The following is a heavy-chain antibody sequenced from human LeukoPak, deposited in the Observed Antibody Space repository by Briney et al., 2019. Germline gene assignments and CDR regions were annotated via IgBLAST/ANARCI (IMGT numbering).Heavy chain of an antibody. CDR2: MNPNSGNT. CDR1: GCIFSNYD. CDR3: ARAVRYQLLPDY. J-gene: IGHJ4*02. V-gene: IGHV1-8*01. D-gene: IGHD2-2*01. Sequence: ASVKVSCKASGCIFSNYDISWVRQATGQGLEWMGWMNPNSGNTGYALQFQGRVTFSTDTSITTAYMEMSSVRSDDTAVYYCARAVRYQLLPDYWGQGTLVTVSS.